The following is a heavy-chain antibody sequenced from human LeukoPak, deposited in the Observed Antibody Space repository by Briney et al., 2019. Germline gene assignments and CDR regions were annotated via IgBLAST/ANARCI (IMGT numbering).Heavy chain of an antibody. D-gene: IGHD4-17*01. CDR3: ARTGSYGDHHFDY. Sequence: GGSLRLSCAASGFTFSSYSMNWVRQAPGKGLEWVSYISSSSSTIYYADSVKGRFTISRDNAKNSLYLQMNSLRAEDTAVYYCARTGSYGDHHFDYWGRGTLVTVSS. CDR1: GFTFSSYS. V-gene: IGHV3-48*04. CDR2: ISSSSSTI. J-gene: IGHJ4*02.